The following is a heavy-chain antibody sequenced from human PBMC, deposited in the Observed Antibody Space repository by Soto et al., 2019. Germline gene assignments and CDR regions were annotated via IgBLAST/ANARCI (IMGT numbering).Heavy chain of an antibody. CDR1: GYSFTSYW. CDR2: IYPGDSDT. D-gene: IGHD2-2*02. J-gene: IGHJ6*02. CDR3: ARFQDCSSTSCYMENYYYYYGMDV. Sequence: GESLKISCKGSGYSFTSYWIGWVRQMPGKGLEWMGIIYPGDSDTRYSPPFQGQVTISADKSISTAYPQWSSLKASDTAMYYCARFQDCSSTSCYMENYYYYYGMDVWGQGTTVTVSS. V-gene: IGHV5-51*01.